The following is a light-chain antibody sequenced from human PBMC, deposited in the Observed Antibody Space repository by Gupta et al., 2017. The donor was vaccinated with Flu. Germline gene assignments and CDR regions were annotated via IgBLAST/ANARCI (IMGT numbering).Light chain of an antibody. V-gene: IGKV4-1*01. CDR1: QSILYNSNNKNY. J-gene: IGKJ2*01. CDR3: QQYYNTPYT. Sequence: IVMTQSPDSLAVSLGERATIDCKSSQSILYNSNNKNYLAWYQQKPAQPPKLLIYWASTRESVVPDRFSGSGSGTDFPLTISNLQAEDVAVYYCQQYYNTPYTFGQGTKLEIK. CDR2: WAS.